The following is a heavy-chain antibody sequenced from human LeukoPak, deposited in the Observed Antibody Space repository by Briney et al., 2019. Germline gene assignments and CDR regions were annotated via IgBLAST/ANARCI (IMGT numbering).Heavy chain of an antibody. Sequence: PGGSLRLSCAASGFNFDDYVMSWVRQAPGKGLEWVSGINWNDGSRGYADSVKGRFTISRDNAKNSLYLQMNSLRAEDTAVYYCFVSGDYSKYYYMDVWGKGTTVTVSS. J-gene: IGHJ6*03. V-gene: IGHV3-20*04. D-gene: IGHD4-17*01. CDR3: FVSGDYSKYYYMDV. CDR2: INWNDGSR. CDR1: GFNFDDYV.